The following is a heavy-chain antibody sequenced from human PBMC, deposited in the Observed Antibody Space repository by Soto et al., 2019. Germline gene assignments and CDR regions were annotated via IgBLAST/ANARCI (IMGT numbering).Heavy chain of an antibody. V-gene: IGHV3-11*01. Sequence: QVQLVESGGGLVKPGGSLRLSCAASGFTFSDYYMSWFRQAPGKALEWVSYISGSGSTIYYADSVKGRLTISRDNAKNSLYLQTNSLRAEDTAGYYCARDQPKRRSYSSGWYSSWGQGTMVTVSS. CDR1: GFTFSDYY. CDR2: ISGSGSTI. D-gene: IGHD6-19*01. CDR3: ARDQPKRRSYSSGWYSS. J-gene: IGHJ3*01.